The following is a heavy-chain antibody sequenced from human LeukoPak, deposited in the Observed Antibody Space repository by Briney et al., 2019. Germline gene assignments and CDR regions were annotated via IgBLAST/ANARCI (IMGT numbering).Heavy chain of an antibody. J-gene: IGHJ4*02. V-gene: IGHV4-59*08. CDR1: GDSFSCFY. CDR3: ARGDWGDYGDYVDQYYFDY. Sequence: SETLSLTCTVSGDSFSCFYWSWIRQPPGKGLEWIGYIYNSGSTNYNPSLKSRVTISLDTSKNQFSLKLSSVTAADTAVYYCARGDWGDYGDYVDQYYFDYWGQGTLVTVSS. D-gene: IGHD4-17*01. CDR2: IYNSGST.